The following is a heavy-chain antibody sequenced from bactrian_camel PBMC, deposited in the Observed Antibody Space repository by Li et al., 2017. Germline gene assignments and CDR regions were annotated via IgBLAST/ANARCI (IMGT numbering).Heavy chain of an antibody. Sequence: VQLVESGGGPVQAGGSLRLSCVASGFTFSIHGMSWVRQAPGKGLEWVSSINSGDDATLYAGSVKGRFTFSRDNAKNTMYLQMNSLESEDTALYYCATGGLWVNYDYWGQGTQVTVS. J-gene: IGHJ4*01. V-gene: IGHV3S40*01. D-gene: IGHD3*01. CDR2: INSGDDAT. CDR3: ATGGLWVNYDY. CDR1: GFTFSIHG.